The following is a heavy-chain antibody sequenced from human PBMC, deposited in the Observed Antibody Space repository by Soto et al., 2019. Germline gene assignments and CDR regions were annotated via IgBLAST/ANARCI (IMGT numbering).Heavy chain of an antibody. CDR3: ATLVYSIGAFDM. CDR2: IFHSGTA. CDR1: GGSISSGGYS. V-gene: IGHV4-30-2*01. J-gene: IGHJ3*02. Sequence: PSETLSLTCAVSGGSISSGGYSWSWVRQPPGEGLEWIGYIFHSGTAHYDPSLKSRTTMSVDRPENQFSLKLTSVTAADTAMYYCATLVYSIGAFDMWGQATMVT. D-gene: IGHD2-8*01.